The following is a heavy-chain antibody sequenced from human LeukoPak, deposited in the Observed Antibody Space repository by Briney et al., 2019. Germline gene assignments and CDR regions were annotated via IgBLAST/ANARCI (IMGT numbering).Heavy chain of an antibody. CDR2: INPNSGDT. CDR3: ARASTPRVIASFDY. J-gene: IGHJ4*02. Sequence: GASVKVSCKTSGYTFSDYYIHWIRQAPGQGLEWVGWINPNSGDTDYAQKFQGRVTVTRDTSISTAYMELTRLRSVDTAVYYCARASTPRVIASFDYWGQGSLVTVSS. V-gene: IGHV1-2*02. D-gene: IGHD2-21*01. CDR1: GYTFSDYY.